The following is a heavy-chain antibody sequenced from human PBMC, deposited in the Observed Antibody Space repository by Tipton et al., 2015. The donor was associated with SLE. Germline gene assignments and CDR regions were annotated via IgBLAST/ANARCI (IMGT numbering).Heavy chain of an antibody. CDR1: GYSISSGYY. D-gene: IGHD3-10*01. Sequence: TLSLTCAVSGYSISSGYYWSWIRQPPGKGLEWIGYIYTSGSTNYNPSLNSRVTISVDTSKNQFSLKLSSVTAADTAVYYCARGGYYYGSGSYNWFDPWGQGTLVTVPS. CDR2: IYTSGST. V-gene: IGHV4-4*08. CDR3: ARGGYYYGSGSYNWFDP. J-gene: IGHJ5*02.